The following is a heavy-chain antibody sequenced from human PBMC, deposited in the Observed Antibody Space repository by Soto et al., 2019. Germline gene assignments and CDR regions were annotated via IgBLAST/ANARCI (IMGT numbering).Heavy chain of an antibody. CDR3: ARDSSRPVMTAADSYATDV. CDR1: GYTFTGYY. V-gene: IGHV1-2*04. D-gene: IGHD6-13*01. Sequence: ASVKVSCKASGYTFTGYYMHWVRQAPGQGLEWMGWINPNSGGTNYAQKFQGWVTMTRDTSISTAYMELSRLRSDDTAVYYCARDSSRPVMTAADSYATDVRGPGPKVTLSS. J-gene: IGHJ6*02. CDR2: INPNSGGT.